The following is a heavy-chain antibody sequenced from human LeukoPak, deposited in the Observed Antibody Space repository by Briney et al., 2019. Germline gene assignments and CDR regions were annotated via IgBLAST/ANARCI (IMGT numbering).Heavy chain of an antibody. Sequence: KASETLSLTCAVSGGSISSGGYSWSWIRQPPGKGLEWIGYIYHSGSTYYSPSLKGRVTISVDGSANQFFLNLNSVTAADTAMYYCARCQGGSAQILDHWGQGILVTVSS. CDR3: ARCQGGSAQILDH. J-gene: IGHJ4*02. V-gene: IGHV4-30-2*01. CDR1: GGSISSGGYS. CDR2: IYHSGST. D-gene: IGHD3-16*01.